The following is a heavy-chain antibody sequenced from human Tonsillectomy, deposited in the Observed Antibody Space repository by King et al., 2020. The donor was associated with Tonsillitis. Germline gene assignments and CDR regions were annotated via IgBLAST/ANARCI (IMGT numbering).Heavy chain of an antibody. CDR2: ISYDGSNK. D-gene: IGHD2-2*01. Sequence: VQLVESGGGVVQPGRSLRLSCTVSGFTFSTYGMHWVRQAPGKGLEWVAVISYDGSNKYYADSVKGRFTISRDNSKNTLYLQMNSLRAEDTAVYYCAKDRALFVGVPAAVSGMYVWGQGTTVTVSS. J-gene: IGHJ6*02. V-gene: IGHV3-30*18. CDR3: AKDRALFVGVPAAVSGMYV. CDR1: GFTFSTYG.